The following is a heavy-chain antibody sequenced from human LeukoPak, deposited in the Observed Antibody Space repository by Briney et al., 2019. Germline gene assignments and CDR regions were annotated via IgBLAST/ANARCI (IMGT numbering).Heavy chain of an antibody. V-gene: IGHV1-2*02. CDR3: ARGGVGVVVPVPSMDV. CDR2: INPNSGGT. J-gene: IGHJ6*03. CDR1: GYTFTGYY. D-gene: IGHD2-2*01. Sequence: GASVKVSCKASGYTFTGYYMHWVRQAPGQGLEWMGWINPNSGGTNYAQKFQGRVTMTRDTSISTAYMELSRLRSDDTAVYYCARGGVGVVVPVPSMDVWGKGTTVTVSS.